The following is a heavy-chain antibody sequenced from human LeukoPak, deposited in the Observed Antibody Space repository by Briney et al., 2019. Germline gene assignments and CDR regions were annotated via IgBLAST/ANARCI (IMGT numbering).Heavy chain of an antibody. CDR3: ASLSYYDFWSGYWGEDYGMDV. D-gene: IGHD3-3*01. CDR2: ISSSGSTI. V-gene: IGHV3-11*01. J-gene: IGHJ6*02. CDR1: GFTFSDYY. Sequence: PGGSLRLSCAASGFTFSDYYMSWIRQAPGKGLEWVSYISSSGSTIYYADSVKGRFTISRDNAKNSLYLQMNSLRAEDTAEYYCASLSYYDFWSGYWGEDYGMDVWGQGTTVTVSS.